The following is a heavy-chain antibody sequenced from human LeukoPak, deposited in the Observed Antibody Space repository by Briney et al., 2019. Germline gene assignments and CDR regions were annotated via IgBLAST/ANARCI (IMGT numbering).Heavy chain of an antibody. CDR1: GFTFSTYT. V-gene: IGHV3-21*01. CDR2: ISSSGTYI. D-gene: IGHD3-10*01. CDR3: ARITMVRGVPRGYGLDV. Sequence: GGSLRLSCAASGFTFSTYTMNWVRQAPGMGLEWVSSISSSGTYIYYADSVKGRFTISRDNAKNSLSLQVNSLRAEDTAVYYCARITMVRGVPRGYGLDVWGQGTTVTVSS. J-gene: IGHJ6*02.